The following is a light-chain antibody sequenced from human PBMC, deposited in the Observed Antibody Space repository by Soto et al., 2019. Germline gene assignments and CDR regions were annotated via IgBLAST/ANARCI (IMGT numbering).Light chain of an antibody. CDR1: QSINNY. Sequence: EIVLTQSPDTLSLSPGDRATLSCRASQSINNYLAWYQQKPGQAPRLLIYDGSNRATGIPARFSGSGSETDFTLTISSLEPEDFAVYYCQQRSDWPPITFGQGTRLEIK. V-gene: IGKV3-11*01. CDR3: QQRSDWPPIT. CDR2: DGS. J-gene: IGKJ5*01.